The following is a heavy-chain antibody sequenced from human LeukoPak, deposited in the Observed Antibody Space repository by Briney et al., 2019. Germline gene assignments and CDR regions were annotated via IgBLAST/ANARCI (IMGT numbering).Heavy chain of an antibody. CDR2: ISGSGGST. V-gene: IGHV3-23*01. Sequence: SGGSLRLSCAASGFTFSSYAMSWVRQAPGKGLEWVSAISGSGGSTYYADSVKGRFTISRDNSKNTLYLQMNSLRAEDTAVYYCAKAPPIEYYYDSSGPVPVGYFDYWGQGTLVTVSS. J-gene: IGHJ4*02. D-gene: IGHD3-22*01. CDR3: AKAPPIEYYYDSSGPVPVGYFDY. CDR1: GFTFSSYA.